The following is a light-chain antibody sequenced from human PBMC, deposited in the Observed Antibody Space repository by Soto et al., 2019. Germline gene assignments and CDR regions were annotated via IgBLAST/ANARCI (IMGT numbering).Light chain of an antibody. J-gene: IGKJ1*01. CDR1: QSSRSW. Sequence: DIQMTQSPSTLSASLGDRFTITCLSIQSSRSWLAWYQQKPGKAPKLLVYDASSLESGVPSRFSGSGYGTEFTLTISSLQPDDYATYYCQQYNSFSTFGQGTKVDIK. CDR3: QQYNSFST. V-gene: IGKV1-5*01. CDR2: DAS.